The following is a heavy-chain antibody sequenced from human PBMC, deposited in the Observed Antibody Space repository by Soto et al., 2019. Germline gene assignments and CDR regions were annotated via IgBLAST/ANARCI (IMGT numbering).Heavy chain of an antibody. CDR1: GGTISGYY. Sequence: SEPLSLPCTVTGGTISGYYWTWIRQSSGGGLEWIGRIYSSGSTNYNPSLKSRVTISLDTSMNHFSLRLSSVTAADTAVYYCARGQRFSDWFDPWGQGTLVTVSS. J-gene: IGHJ5*02. CDR3: ARGQRFSDWFDP. D-gene: IGHD3-3*01. CDR2: IYSSGST. V-gene: IGHV4-4*07.